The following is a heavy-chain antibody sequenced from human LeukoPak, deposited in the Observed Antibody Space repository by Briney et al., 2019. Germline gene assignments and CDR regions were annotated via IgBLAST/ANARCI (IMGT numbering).Heavy chain of an antibody. J-gene: IGHJ4*02. CDR3: AKAPVTSCRGAYCYPFDS. CDR1: GFTLSTYA. CDR2: TSSSDAGT. Sequence: GGSLRLSCAASGFTLSTYAMSWVRQTPGKGLEGVAATSSSDAGTYHADSVRGRFTISRDNSKNTLYLQMNSLRAEDAAVYFCAKAPVTSCRGAYCYPFDSWGQGTLVTVSS. D-gene: IGHD2-21*01. V-gene: IGHV3-23*01.